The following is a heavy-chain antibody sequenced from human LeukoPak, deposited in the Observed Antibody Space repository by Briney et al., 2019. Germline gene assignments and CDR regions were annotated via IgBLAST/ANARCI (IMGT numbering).Heavy chain of an antibody. CDR2: ISSSSSTI. D-gene: IGHD6-13*01. CDR1: GFTFSSYS. Sequence: GSLRLSCAASGFTFSSYSMNWVRQAPGKGLEWVSYISSSSSTIYYADSVKGRFTISRDNAKNSLYLQMNSLRDEDTAVYYCARSDLGYSSSWYPGAFDYWGQGTLVTVSS. CDR3: ARSDLGYSSSWYPGAFDY. J-gene: IGHJ4*02. V-gene: IGHV3-48*02.